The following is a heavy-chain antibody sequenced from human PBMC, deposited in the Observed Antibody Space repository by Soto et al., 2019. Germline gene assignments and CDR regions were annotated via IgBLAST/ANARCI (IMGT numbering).Heavy chain of an antibody. V-gene: IGHV3-23*01. J-gene: IGHJ6*02. CDR2: ISGTGGGT. Sequence: EVHLLESGGGLVQPGGSLRPSRAPLGFTFSPYAINGLRQAPGKGLDWVSGISGTGGGTYYAGSVKGRFTISRDNSKNTLYLQMNSLRAEDTAVYYCAKDRTVYYDFWSGPPSLDVWGQGTTVTVSS. CDR1: GFTFSPYA. CDR3: AKDRTVYYDFWSGPPSLDV. D-gene: IGHD3-3*01.